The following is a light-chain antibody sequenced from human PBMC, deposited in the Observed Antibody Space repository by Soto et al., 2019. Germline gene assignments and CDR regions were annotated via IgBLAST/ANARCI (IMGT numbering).Light chain of an antibody. J-gene: IGLJ1*01. CDR3: SSYASSSTS. V-gene: IGLV2-14*03. CDR1: SSDVGGYNY. CDR2: EVS. Sequence: QSALTQPASVSGSPGQSITISCTGTSSDVGGYNYVSWYQQHPGKAPKLMIYEVSNRPSGVSNRFSGSKSGNTASLTISGRQAEDEADYYCSSYASSSTSFGTGTKVTVL.